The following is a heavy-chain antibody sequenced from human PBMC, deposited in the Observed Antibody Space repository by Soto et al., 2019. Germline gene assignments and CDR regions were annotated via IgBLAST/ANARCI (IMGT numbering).Heavy chain of an antibody. J-gene: IGHJ3*02. D-gene: IGHD2-15*01. Sequence: EVQVLESGGGLVQPGGSLRLSCEGSGFTVSSHAMTWIRQAPGKGPEWVSTITADGGTYYADSVKGRFAMSRDTSEGTLYLQMNRLGAEDTAAYYCAPHVSCSGGSCQYDAFAIRGQGTMVTVSS. CDR1: GFTVSSHA. CDR3: APHVSCSGGSCQYDAFAI. V-gene: IGHV3-23*01. CDR2: ITADGGT.